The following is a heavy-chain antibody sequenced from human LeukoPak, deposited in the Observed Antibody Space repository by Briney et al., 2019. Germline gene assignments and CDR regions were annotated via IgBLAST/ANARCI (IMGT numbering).Heavy chain of an antibody. CDR3: ARLASSGWSHCDY. D-gene: IGHD6-19*01. Sequence: NASETLSLTCTVSGGSISGYYWSWIRQPPGKGPEWIGYIYYSGSTNYNPSLKSRVTTSVDTSKNQFSLKMNSVTAADTAVYYCARLASSGWSHCDYWGQGTLVTVSS. CDR1: GGSISGYY. V-gene: IGHV4-59*08. J-gene: IGHJ4*02. CDR2: IYYSGST.